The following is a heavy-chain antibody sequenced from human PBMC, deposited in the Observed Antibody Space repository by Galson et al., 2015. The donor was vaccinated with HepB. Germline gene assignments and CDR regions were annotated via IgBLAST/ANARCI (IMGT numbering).Heavy chain of an antibody. D-gene: IGHD5-18*01. CDR1: GGTFSSYA. V-gene: IGHV1-69*13. CDR3: ARKQIADTAMVSVYYGMDV. CDR2: IIPIFGTA. J-gene: IGHJ6*02. Sequence: SVKVSCKASGGTFSSYAISWVRQAPGQGLEWMGGIIPIFGTANYAQKFQGRVTITADESTSTAYMELSSLRSEDTAVYYCARKQIADTAMVSVYYGMDVWGQGTTVTVSS.